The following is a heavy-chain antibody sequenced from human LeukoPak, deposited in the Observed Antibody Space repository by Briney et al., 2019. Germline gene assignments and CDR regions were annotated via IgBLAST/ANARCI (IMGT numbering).Heavy chain of an antibody. CDR3: AKDTGPGCTNGVCHYYYYMDV. CDR2: ISWNSGSI. CDR1: GFTFDDYA. V-gene: IGHV3-9*03. J-gene: IGHJ6*03. D-gene: IGHD2-8*01. Sequence: GGSLRLSCAASGFTFDDYAMHWVRQAPGKGLEWVSGISWNSGSIGYADSVKGRFTISRDNAKNSLYLQMNSLRAEDMALYYCAKDTGPGCTNGVCHYYYYMDVWGKGTTVTVSS.